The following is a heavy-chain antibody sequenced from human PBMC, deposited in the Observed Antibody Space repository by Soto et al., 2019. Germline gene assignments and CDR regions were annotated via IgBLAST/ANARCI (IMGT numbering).Heavy chain of an antibody. V-gene: IGHV4-4*02. D-gene: IGHD3-3*02. Sequence: ETLSLTCAVSGDSINSTHWWNWVRQPPGKGLEWIGQISHNASTNNNPSLTNRVNKSVEKSKNHFSHKLTSVTASDTAVYYCADSHFWSGPWTNPTLNYWGQGTLVTGSS. J-gene: IGHJ4*02. CDR3: ADSHFWSGPWTNPTLNY. CDR2: ISHNAST. CDR1: GDSINSTHW.